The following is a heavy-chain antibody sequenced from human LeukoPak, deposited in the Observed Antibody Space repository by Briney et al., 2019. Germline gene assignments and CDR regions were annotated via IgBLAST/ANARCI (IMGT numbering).Heavy chain of an antibody. CDR2: IYYSGST. CDR3: ARSKVRGVVVIRHYFDY. Sequence: SETLSLTCTVSGGSISSYYWSWIRQPPGKGLEWIGYIYYSGSTNYNPSLKSRVTISVDTSKNQFSLKLSSVTAADTAVYYCARSKVRGVVVIRHYFDYWGQGTLVTVSS. J-gene: IGHJ4*02. CDR1: GGSISSYY. D-gene: IGHD3-22*01. V-gene: IGHV4-59*08.